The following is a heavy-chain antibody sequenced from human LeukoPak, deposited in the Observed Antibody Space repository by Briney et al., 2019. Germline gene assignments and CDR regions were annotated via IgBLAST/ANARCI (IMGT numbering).Heavy chain of an antibody. CDR1: GFTFSSYE. V-gene: IGHV3-48*03. CDR2: ISNSGSTI. CDR3: ARTLAY. J-gene: IGHJ4*02. Sequence: GGSLRLSCAASGFTFSSYEMYWVRQAPGKGLEWVSYISNSGSTIYYADSVKGRFTISRDNAKNSLYLQMNSPRADDTAVYYCARTLAYWGQGTLVTVSS.